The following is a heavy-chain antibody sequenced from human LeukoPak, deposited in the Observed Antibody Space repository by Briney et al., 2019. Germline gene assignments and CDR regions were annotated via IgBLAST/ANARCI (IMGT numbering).Heavy chain of an antibody. Sequence: PGESLRLSCAASGFTFSSYSMNWVRQAPGKGLEWVSSISSSSSYIYYADSVKGRFTISRDNAKNSLYLQMNSLRAEDTAVYYCARDDPKMATINGDAFDIWGQGTMVTVSS. CDR3: ARDDPKMATINGDAFDI. CDR2: ISSSSSYI. D-gene: IGHD5-24*01. CDR1: GFTFSSYS. J-gene: IGHJ3*02. V-gene: IGHV3-21*01.